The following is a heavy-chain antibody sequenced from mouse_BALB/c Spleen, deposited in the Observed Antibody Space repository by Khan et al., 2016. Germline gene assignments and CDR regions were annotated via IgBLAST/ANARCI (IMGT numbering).Heavy chain of an antibody. Sequence: VQLVESGPGLVAPSQSLSITCTVSGFSLTGSSVNWVRQPPGKALEWLGMIWGDGSTDYNSGIKSRLSFSKDDSKSQVFLKMNSLQTDDTARYFCASYYDYDGGLAYWGQGTLVTVSA. CDR2: IWGDGST. D-gene: IGHD2-4*01. V-gene: IGHV2-6-7*01. J-gene: IGHJ3*01. CDR1: GFSLTGSS. CDR3: ASYYDYDGGLAY.